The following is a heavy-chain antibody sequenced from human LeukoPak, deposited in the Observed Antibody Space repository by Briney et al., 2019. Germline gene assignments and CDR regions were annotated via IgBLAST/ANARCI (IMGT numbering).Heavy chain of an antibody. D-gene: IGHD2-2*01. CDR1: GFSVNDNY. Sequence: GGSLRLSCAVSGFSVNDNYMSWVRQAPGKGLQWVSVMFPDGRTYYADSVKGRFTISRDLARNTLLLQMHSLRADDTAVHYCARVTLYCSSTSCLSRGADYWGQGTLVTVSS. CDR2: MFPDGRT. CDR3: ARVTLYCSSTSCLSRGADY. J-gene: IGHJ4*02. V-gene: IGHV3-53*01.